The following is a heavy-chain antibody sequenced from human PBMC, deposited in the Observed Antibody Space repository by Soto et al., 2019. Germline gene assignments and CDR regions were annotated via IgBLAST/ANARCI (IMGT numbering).Heavy chain of an antibody. D-gene: IGHD6-13*01. CDR1: GGTFSSYA. V-gene: IGHV1-69*01. Sequence: QVQLVQSVAEVKKPGSSVKVSCKASGGTFSSYAISCVRQAPGQGLEWMGGIIPIFGTANYAQKFQGRCTITADESTSTAYMELSSLRSEDTAVYYCARKGGTGAAAEYNWFDPWGQGTLVTVSS. CDR3: ARKGGTGAAAEYNWFDP. J-gene: IGHJ5*02. CDR2: IIPIFGTA.